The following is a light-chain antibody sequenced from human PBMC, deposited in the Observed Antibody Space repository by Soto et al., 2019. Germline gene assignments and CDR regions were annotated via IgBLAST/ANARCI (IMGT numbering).Light chain of an antibody. CDR3: QQYGGSPWT. Sequence: EIVLTQSSGTLSLSPGERATLSCRASQSVSSSYLAWFQQKPGQAPRLLIYGASSRATGIPDRFSGSGSGTDFTLTISRLEPADLAVYYCQQYGGSPWTIGQGTKVEIK. CDR2: GAS. CDR1: QSVSSSY. J-gene: IGKJ1*01. V-gene: IGKV3-20*01.